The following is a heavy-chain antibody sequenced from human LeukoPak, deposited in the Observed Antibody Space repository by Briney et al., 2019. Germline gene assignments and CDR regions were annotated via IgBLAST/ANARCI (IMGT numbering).Heavy chain of an antibody. CDR1: GGSISSYY. V-gene: IGHV4-59*01. CDR3: ARVRPLGVDIDY. D-gene: IGHD3-3*01. J-gene: IGHJ4*02. Sequence: SETLSLTCTVSGGSISSYYWSWIRQPPGKGLEWIGYIYYSGSTNYNPSLKSQVTISVDTSKNQFSLKLSSVTAGDTAVYYCARVRPLGVDIDYWGQGTLVTVSS. CDR2: IYYSGST.